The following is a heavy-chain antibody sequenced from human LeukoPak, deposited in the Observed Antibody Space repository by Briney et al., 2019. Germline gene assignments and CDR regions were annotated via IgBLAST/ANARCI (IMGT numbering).Heavy chain of an antibody. CDR3: ARGYSYGATYYYYYMDV. V-gene: IGHV4-61*08. CDR1: GGSIISGGYY. J-gene: IGHJ6*03. D-gene: IGHD5-18*01. CDR2: IYYSGST. Sequence: PSETLSLTCTVSGGSIISGGYYWSWIRQPPGKGLEWIGYIYYSGSTNYNPSLKSRVTISVDTSKNQFSLKLSSVTAADTAVYYCARGYSYGATYYYYYMDVWGKGTTVTVSS.